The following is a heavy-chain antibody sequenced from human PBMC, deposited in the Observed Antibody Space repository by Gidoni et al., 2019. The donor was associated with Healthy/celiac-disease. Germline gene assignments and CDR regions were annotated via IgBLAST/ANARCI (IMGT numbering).Heavy chain of an antibody. CDR2: IKQDGSEK. J-gene: IGHJ3*02. Sequence: EVQLVESGGGLVQPGVSLRHSCAASGFTFSSYLMSWVLQAPGKGLECVDNIKQDGSEKYYVDSVNGRFTISRDNAKNSLYLQMNSLRAEDTAVYYCASGTGYSSGWSFAFDIWGQGTMVTVSS. CDR1: GFTFSSYL. D-gene: IGHD6-19*01. V-gene: IGHV3-7*01. CDR3: ASGTGYSSGWSFAFDI.